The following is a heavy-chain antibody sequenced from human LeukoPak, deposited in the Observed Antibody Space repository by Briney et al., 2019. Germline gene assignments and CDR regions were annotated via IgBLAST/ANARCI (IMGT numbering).Heavy chain of an antibody. D-gene: IGHD6-13*01. V-gene: IGHV3-30-3*01. CDR2: ISYDGSNK. CDR1: GFTFSSYA. CDR3: ARVQQQLVGPYDY. Sequence: GGSLRLSCAASGFTFSSYAMHWVRQAPGKGLEWVAVISYDGSNKYYADSVKGRFTISRDNSKNTLYLQMNSLRAEDTAVYYCARVQQQLVGPYDYWGQGTLVTVSS. J-gene: IGHJ4*02.